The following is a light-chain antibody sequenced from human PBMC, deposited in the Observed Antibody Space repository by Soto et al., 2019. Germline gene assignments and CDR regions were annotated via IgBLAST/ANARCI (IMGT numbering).Light chain of an antibody. V-gene: IGLV2-14*03. J-gene: IGLJ1*01. CDR3: CSYAGSYTFYV. Sequence: QSALTQPASVSDSPGQSITISCTGTSSDVGGSNFVSWYQQHPGKPPKLIIYDVANRPSGGSNRFSGSKSGSTASLIISGLQAEDEADYYCCSYAGSYTFYVFGTGTKVTVL. CDR2: DVA. CDR1: SSDVGGSNF.